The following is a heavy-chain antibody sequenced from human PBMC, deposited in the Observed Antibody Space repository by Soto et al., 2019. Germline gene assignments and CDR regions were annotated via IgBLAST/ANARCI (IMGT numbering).Heavy chain of an antibody. CDR1: GYTFTAYY. D-gene: IGHD3-10*01. CDR3: ARNIDYYYGPGSGNGHGV. J-gene: IGHJ6*02. V-gene: IGHV1-2*02. CDR2: INPKFGDT. Sequence: QVQLVQSGAEVKEPGDSVRVSCEASGYTFTAYYIHWVRQAPGQGLAWMGWINPKFGDTTYAQDFQGRLTLTRDMSISTVYMDLSRLTSDDTAIYYCARNIDYYYGPGSGNGHGVWGQGTTVNVFS.